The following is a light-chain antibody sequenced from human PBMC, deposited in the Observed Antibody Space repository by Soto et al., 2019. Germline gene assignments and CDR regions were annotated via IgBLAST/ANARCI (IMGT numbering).Light chain of an antibody. CDR3: QSYDSSLSGSV. J-gene: IGLJ3*02. CDR1: SSNIGAGYD. CDR2: GNS. V-gene: IGLV1-40*01. Sequence: QAVVTQPPPVSGAPGQRVTISCTGSSSNIGAGYDVHWYQQLPGTAPKLLIYGNSNRPSGVPDRFSGSKSGTSASLAITGLQAEDEADYDCQSYDSSLSGSVFGGGTKVTVL.